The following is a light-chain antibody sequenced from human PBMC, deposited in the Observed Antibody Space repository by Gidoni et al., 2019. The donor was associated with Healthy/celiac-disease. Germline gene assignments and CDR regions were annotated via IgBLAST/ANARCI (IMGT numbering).Light chain of an antibody. Sequence: DIVITQSPGSLAVSLGEKATINCKSSQSVLHSSNNKNYLAWYQQQPGQPPKLLIDWASTRESVVPDRFSGSGSGTDFTLTISSLQAEDAAVYYCQQYYSTPYTFGQGTKLEIK. CDR2: WAS. CDR1: QSVLHSSNNKNY. V-gene: IGKV4-1*01. J-gene: IGKJ2*01. CDR3: QQYYSTPYT.